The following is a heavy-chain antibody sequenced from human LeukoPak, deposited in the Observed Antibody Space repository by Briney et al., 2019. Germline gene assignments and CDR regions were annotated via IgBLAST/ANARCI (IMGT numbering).Heavy chain of an antibody. J-gene: IGHJ3*02. D-gene: IGHD3-3*01. CDR3: ARDRELRFLEWLLRGGAFDI. CDR2: IFPSGST. CDR1: GYSISTTFY. V-gene: IGHV4-38-2*02. Sequence: SETLSLTCTVSGYSISTTFYWGWIRQPPGKGLECIGYIFPSGSTYYNPSLKSRVTISVDTSKNQFSLKLSSVTAADTAVYYCARDRELRFLEWLLRGGAFDIWGQGTMVTVSS.